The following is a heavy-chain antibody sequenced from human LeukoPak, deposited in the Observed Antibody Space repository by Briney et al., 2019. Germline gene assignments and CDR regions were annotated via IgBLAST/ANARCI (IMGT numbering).Heavy chain of an antibody. V-gene: IGHV5-51*01. CDR1: GYRFTTHW. Sequence: GESLKISCKGSGYRFTTHWIGWVRQMPGKGLEWMGIIYPGDSDTRYSPSFQGQVTISADKSIRTAYLQWNSLKASDTAIYYCVRHLSDITSCPNYWGPGTLITVAS. CDR3: VRHLSDITSCPNY. J-gene: IGHJ4*02. D-gene: IGHD2-2*01. CDR2: IYPGDSDT.